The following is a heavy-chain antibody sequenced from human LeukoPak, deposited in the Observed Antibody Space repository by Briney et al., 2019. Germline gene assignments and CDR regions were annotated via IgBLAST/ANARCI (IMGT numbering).Heavy chain of an antibody. V-gene: IGHV3-74*03. J-gene: IGHJ4*02. CDR1: GFTFSSYW. CDR3: AALDHGHDY. CDR2: INSDGSST. Sequence: PGGSLRLSCVASGFTFSSYWMHWVRQAPGKGLVWVSRINSDGSSTKCADSVKGRFTISRDNAKNTLYLHMNSLRAEDAAVYYCAALDHGHDYWGQGTLVTVSS.